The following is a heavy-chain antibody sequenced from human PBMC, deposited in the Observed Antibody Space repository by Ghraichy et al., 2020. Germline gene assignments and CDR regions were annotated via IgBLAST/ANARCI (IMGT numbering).Heavy chain of an antibody. CDR2: IYHSGST. D-gene: IGHD1-26*01. V-gene: IGHV4-4*02. CDR3: ASLEGSFYYFDY. CDR1: GGSISSSNW. J-gene: IGHJ4*02. Sequence: SETLSLTCAVSGGSISSSNWWSWVRQPPGKGLEWIGEIYHSGSTNYNPSLKSRVTISVDKSKNQFSLKLSSVTAADTAVYYCASLEGSFYYFDYWGQGTLVTVSS.